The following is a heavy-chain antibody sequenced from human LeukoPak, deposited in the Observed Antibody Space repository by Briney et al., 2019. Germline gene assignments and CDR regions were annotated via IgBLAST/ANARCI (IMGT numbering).Heavy chain of an antibody. D-gene: IGHD3-16*02. CDR3: AIRAYDYVWGSYRSRNFDY. J-gene: IGHJ4*02. Sequence: PSETLSLTCTVSGGSISSSSYYWGWIRQPPGKGLEWIGSIYYSGSTYYNPSLKSRVTISVDTSKNQFSLKLSSVTAADTAVYYCAIRAYDYVWGSYRSRNFDYWGQGTLVTVSS. V-gene: IGHV4-39*01. CDR1: GGSISSSSYY. CDR2: IYYSGST.